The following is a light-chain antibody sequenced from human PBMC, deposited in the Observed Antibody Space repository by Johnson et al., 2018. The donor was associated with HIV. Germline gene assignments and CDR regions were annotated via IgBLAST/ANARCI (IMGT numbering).Light chain of an antibody. J-gene: IGLJ1*01. Sequence: QSVLTQPPSMSAAPGQKVTISCSGSSSNIGHNYVSWYQQVPGTAPKLPIYDNNKRPSGIPDRFSGSKSGTSATLGITGLQTGDEADYYCGTWDSSLSAFYVFGTGTKV. CDR1: SSNIGHNY. CDR3: GTWDSSLSAFYV. CDR2: DNN. V-gene: IGLV1-51*01.